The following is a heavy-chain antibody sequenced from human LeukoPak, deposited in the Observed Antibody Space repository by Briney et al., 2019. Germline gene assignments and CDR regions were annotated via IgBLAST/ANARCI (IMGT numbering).Heavy chain of an antibody. CDR1: GGSISSYY. Sequence: PSETLSLTCTVSGGSISSYYWSWIRQPPGKGLEWIGYIYYSGSTNYNPSLKSRVTISVDTSKNQFSLKLSSVTAADTAVYYCARATIFPPYNWFDPWGQGTLATVSS. V-gene: IGHV4-59*01. D-gene: IGHD3-9*01. J-gene: IGHJ5*02. CDR3: ARATIFPPYNWFDP. CDR2: IYYSGST.